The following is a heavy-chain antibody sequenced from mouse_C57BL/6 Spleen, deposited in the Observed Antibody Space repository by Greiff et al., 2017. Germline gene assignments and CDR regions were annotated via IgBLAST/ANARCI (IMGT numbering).Heavy chain of an antibody. CDR3: TTNGYDERGDY. V-gene: IGHV14-4*01. D-gene: IGHD2-2*01. Sequence: VQLQQSGAELVRPGASVKLSCTASGFNIKDDDMHWVKQRPEQGLEWVGWIDPENGDTEYASKFQGKATIPADTSYNTAYLQLSSLTAEDTAVYYCTTNGYDERGDYWGQGTTLTVSS. J-gene: IGHJ2*01. CDR2: IDPENGDT. CDR1: GFNIKDDD.